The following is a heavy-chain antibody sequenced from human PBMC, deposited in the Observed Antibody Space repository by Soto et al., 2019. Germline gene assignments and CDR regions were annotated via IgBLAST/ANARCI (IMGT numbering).Heavy chain of an antibody. CDR2: IDTSGTT. V-gene: IGHV4-4*07. J-gene: IGHJ5*01. Sequence: PSETLSLTCSVSGGSISSYYVSWIRQSAGKGLEWIGRIDTSGTTNYNPSLKSRVTMSVDASKSQFSLNLSSVTAADTAMYYCARSLGGYSFDSWGQGTLVTVSS. CDR3: ARSLGGYSFDS. D-gene: IGHD5-18*01. CDR1: GGSISSYY.